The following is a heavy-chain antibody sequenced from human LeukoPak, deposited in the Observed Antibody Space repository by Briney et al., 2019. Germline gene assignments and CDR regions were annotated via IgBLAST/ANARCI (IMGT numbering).Heavy chain of an antibody. CDR3: AVNRPYSSGPGGDY. CDR1: GGTFSSYA. CDR2: IIPILGIA. J-gene: IGHJ4*02. V-gene: IGHV1-69*04. D-gene: IGHD6-19*01. Sequence: SVKVSCKASGGTFSSYAISWVRQAPGQGLEWMGRIIPILGIANYAQKFQGRVTITADKSTSTAYMELSSLRSEDTAVYYCAVNRPYSSGPGGDYWGQGTLVTVSS.